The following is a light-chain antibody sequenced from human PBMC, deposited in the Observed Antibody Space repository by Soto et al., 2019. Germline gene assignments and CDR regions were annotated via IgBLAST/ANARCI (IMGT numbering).Light chain of an antibody. V-gene: IGLV2-14*01. CDR3: CSYTSSSTFV. Sequence: QSVLNQPASVSGSPGQSITISCTGTSSDVGGYNYVSWYQQHPGKAPKLMIYDVSNRPSGVSNRFSGSESGNTASLTISGLQAEDEADYYCCSYTSSSTFVFAIGTKVTFL. CDR2: DVS. CDR1: SSDVGGYNY. J-gene: IGLJ1*01.